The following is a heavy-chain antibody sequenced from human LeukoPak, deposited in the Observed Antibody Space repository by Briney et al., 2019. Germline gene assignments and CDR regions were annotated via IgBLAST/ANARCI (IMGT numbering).Heavy chain of an antibody. CDR2: IKSKSDGGTT. CDR3: TTAPYIWGTYGLNS. CDR1: GFTFSNSW. J-gene: IGHJ4*02. D-gene: IGHD3-16*02. V-gene: IGHV3-15*01. Sequence: GGSLRLSCTTSGFTFSNSWMNWVRQPPGKGLEWIGRIKSKSDGGTTDYAAPVKGRFTISRDDSKNTLYLQLNSLQTEDTAVYYCTTAPYIWGTYGLNSWGQGTLVTVSS.